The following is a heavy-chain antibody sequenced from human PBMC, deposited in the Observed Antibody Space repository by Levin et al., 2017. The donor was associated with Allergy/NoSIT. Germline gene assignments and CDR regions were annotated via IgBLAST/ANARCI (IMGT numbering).Heavy chain of an antibody. CDR2: INSDGSST. Sequence: PGGSLRLSCAASGFTFSSYWMHWVRQAPGKGLVWVSRINSDGSSTSYADSVKGRFTISRDNAKNTLYLQMNSLRAEDTAVYYCAREEQYGDYLFWFDPWGQGTLVTVSS. D-gene: IGHD4-17*01. CDR1: GFTFSSYW. J-gene: IGHJ5*02. CDR3: AREEQYGDYLFWFDP. V-gene: IGHV3-74*01.